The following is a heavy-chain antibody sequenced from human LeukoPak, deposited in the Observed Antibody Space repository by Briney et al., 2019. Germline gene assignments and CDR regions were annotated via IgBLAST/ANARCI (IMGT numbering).Heavy chain of an antibody. V-gene: IGHV4-39*01. Sequence: PSETLSLTCSVSGGSFSSSNYYWGWIRQPPGKGLEWIGIIYYSGSTYYNPSLKSRVTISIDTSKNQFSLKLSSVTAADTAVYYCAGPLLTYYSDSSAYSWGQGTLVTVSS. CDR1: GGSFSSSNYY. CDR2: IYYSGST. CDR3: AGPLLTYYSDSSAYS. D-gene: IGHD3-22*01. J-gene: IGHJ4*02.